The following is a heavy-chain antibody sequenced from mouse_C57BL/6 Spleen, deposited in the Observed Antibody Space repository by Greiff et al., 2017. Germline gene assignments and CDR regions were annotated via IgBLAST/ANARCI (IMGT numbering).Heavy chain of an antibody. J-gene: IGHJ1*03. D-gene: IGHD1-1*01. CDR2: IWSDGST. CDR1: GFSLTSYG. V-gene: IGHV2-6-1*01. CDR3: ARHYYYGSSYWDFDV. Sequence: QVQLKESGPGLVAPSQSLSITCTVSGFSLTSYGVHWVRQPPGKGLEWLVVIWSDGSTTYNSALKSRLSISKDNSKSQLFFKMYSLQTDDTAMYYSARHYYYGSSYWDFDVWGTGTTGTVSS.